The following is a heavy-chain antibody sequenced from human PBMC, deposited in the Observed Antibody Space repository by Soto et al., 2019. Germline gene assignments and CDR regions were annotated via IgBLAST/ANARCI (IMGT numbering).Heavy chain of an antibody. CDR2: ISSSGSTI. Sequence: GGSLRLSCAASGFPFSSYEMNLVRQSPGKGLEWVSYISSSGSTIYYADSVKGRFTISRDNAKNSLYLQMNSLRAEDTAVYYCARDPRIVGATLRYYGMDVWGQGTEVT. J-gene: IGHJ6*02. CDR3: ARDPRIVGATLRYYGMDV. D-gene: IGHD1-26*01. V-gene: IGHV3-48*03. CDR1: GFPFSSYE.